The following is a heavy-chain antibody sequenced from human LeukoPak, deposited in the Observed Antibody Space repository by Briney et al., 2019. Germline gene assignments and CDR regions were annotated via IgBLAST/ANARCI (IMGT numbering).Heavy chain of an antibody. V-gene: IGHV4-34*01. CDR2: THHIGST. Sequence: PSETLSLTCAVYSRSFSGYYWRWIRQPPGRGREWIGETHHIGSTNYNPSLKSRVTISVDTSKNQFSLKLSSVTAADTAVYYCARNRLVPAAMFHYYGMDVWGKGNTVTVSS. CDR1: SRSFSGYY. J-gene: IGHJ6*04. CDR3: ARNRLVPAAMFHYYGMDV. D-gene: IGHD2-2*01.